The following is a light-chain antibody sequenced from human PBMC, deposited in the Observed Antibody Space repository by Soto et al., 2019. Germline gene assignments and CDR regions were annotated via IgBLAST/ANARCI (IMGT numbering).Light chain of an antibody. V-gene: IGKV4-1*01. CDR3: QQXXXXXWT. CDR2: WAS. CDR1: QNILYSDNKNN. Sequence: DIVMTQSPDSLAVSLGERATINCKSSQNILYSDNKNNLAWYQQKPGQPPKLLVYWASTRTSGVPDRFSGSGSGTDFTLTXXXXXXXXVAVYYCQQXXXXXWTFG. J-gene: IGKJ1*01.